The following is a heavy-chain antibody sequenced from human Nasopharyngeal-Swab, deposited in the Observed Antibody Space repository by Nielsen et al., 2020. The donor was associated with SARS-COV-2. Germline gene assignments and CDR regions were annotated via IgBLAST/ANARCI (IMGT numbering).Heavy chain of an antibody. Sequence: EGSLRLACAASGFTFSSYWMSWVRQAPGKGLEWVANIKQDGSEKYYVDSVKGRFTISRDNAKNSLYLQMNSLRAEDTAVYYCARDQGGGELLDYWGQGTLVTVSS. J-gene: IGHJ4*02. V-gene: IGHV3-7*01. CDR3: ARDQGGGELLDY. CDR1: GFTFSSYW. CDR2: IKQDGSEK. D-gene: IGHD1-26*01.